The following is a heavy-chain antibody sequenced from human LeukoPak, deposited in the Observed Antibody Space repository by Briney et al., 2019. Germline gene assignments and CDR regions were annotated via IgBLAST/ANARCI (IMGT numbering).Heavy chain of an antibody. CDR3: TGSGIMRTYGGVHFYYGMDV. V-gene: IGHV3-74*01. D-gene: IGHD3-16*01. J-gene: IGHJ6*04. CDR2: IDADGGDR. Sequence: GGSLRLSCAASGFTFSDYWMHWVRQTPGKGLVWVSRIDADGGDRNYADSVEGRVTISRDNAQNTLYLQMDSLRAEDTALYYCTGSGIMRTYGGVHFYYGMDVWGKGTTVTVSS. CDR1: GFTFSDYW.